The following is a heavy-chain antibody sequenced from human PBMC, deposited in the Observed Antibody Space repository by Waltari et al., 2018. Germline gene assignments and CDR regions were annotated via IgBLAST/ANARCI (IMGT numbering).Heavy chain of an antibody. CDR2: IDSGGGT. Sequence: VQLVETGGGLVQPGGSLRVSCGASGFCFNYNYMSWVRRAPGKGLEWVSTIDSGGGTYYADSVKGRVTISRDTSKDTLYLQFNRLTAEDTAVYYCARPSGFSRHFDYWGRGTLVTVSS. CDR1: GFCFNYNY. D-gene: IGHD3-22*01. CDR3: ARPSGFSRHFDY. J-gene: IGHJ4*02. V-gene: IGHV3-53*02.